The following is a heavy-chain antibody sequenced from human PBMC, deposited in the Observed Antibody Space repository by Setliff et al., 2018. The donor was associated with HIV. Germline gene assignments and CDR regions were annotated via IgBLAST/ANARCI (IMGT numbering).Heavy chain of an antibody. V-gene: IGHV1-2*02. CDR1: GYTFTDYF. CDR2: ISPDNANT. Sequence: GASVKVSCKSSGYTFTDYFMHWVRQAPGQGLEWMGWISPDNANTRISQKFRGSVTMTRDRSINTAYMEFTGLTSDDTAVYYCARQLSNSLDHWGQGTLVTVSS. CDR3: ARQLSNSLDH. D-gene: IGHD1-1*01. J-gene: IGHJ4*02.